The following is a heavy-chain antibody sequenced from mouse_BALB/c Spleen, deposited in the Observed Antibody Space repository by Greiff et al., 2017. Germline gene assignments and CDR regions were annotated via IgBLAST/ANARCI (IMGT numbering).Heavy chain of an antibody. CDR2: IWSGGST. V-gene: IGHV2-2*02. D-gene: IGHD2-10*02. CDR1: GFSFTSYG. J-gene: IGHJ4*01. CDR3: ARNKYGNYFYAMDY. Sequence: VKLQQSGPGLVQPSQSLSITCTVSGFSFTSYGVHWVRQSPGKGLEWLGVIWSGGSTDYNAAFISRLSISKDNSKSQVFFKMNSLQASDTAIYSCARNKYGNYFYAMDYWGQGTSVTVSS.